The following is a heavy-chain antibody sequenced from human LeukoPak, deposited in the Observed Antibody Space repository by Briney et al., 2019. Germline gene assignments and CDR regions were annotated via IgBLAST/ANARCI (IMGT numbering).Heavy chain of an antibody. Sequence: GGSLRLSCAVSGFSLSDHYMDWVRQAPGKGLEWVGRSRNKDHRYSTEYAASVNGRFSISRDNSKNSLYLQMNSLRAEDTAVYYCARVHYVNYYGMDVWGQGTTVTVSS. D-gene: IGHD4-17*01. CDR2: SRNKDHRYST. J-gene: IGHJ6*02. CDR3: ARVHYVNYYGMDV. V-gene: IGHV3-72*01. CDR1: GFSLSDHY.